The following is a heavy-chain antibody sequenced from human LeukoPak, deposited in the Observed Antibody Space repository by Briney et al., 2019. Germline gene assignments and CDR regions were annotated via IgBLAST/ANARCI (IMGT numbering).Heavy chain of an antibody. CDR3: ASYQLLSDDAFDI. J-gene: IGHJ3*02. CDR1: GHTFTSYD. D-gene: IGHD2-2*01. CDR2: MNPNSGNT. Sequence: ASVKVSCKASGHTFTSYDINWVRQATGQGLEWMGWMNPNSGNTGYAQKFQGRVTMTRNTSISTAYMELSSLRSEDTAVYYCASYQLLSDDAFDIWGQGTMVTVSS. V-gene: IGHV1-8*01.